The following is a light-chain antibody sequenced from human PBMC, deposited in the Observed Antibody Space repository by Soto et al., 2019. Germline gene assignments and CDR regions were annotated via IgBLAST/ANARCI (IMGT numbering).Light chain of an antibody. CDR1: QTVSRN. V-gene: IGKV3-15*01. J-gene: IGKJ1*01. Sequence: EIVMTQSPATLSVSPGERATLYCRASQTVSRNFAWFHQNPGQAPRLLLYGASTRATGIPARFSGSGSGIDFTLTISSLQSEDFAVYFCQQYNHGPVTFGQGTKVEIK. CDR3: QQYNHGPVT. CDR2: GAS.